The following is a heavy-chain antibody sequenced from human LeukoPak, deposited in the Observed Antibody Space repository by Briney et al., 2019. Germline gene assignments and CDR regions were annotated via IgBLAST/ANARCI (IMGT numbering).Heavy chain of an antibody. CDR2: IIPILGIA. J-gene: IGHJ4*02. CDR1: GGTFSSYT. Sequence: SVKVSCKASGGTFSSYTISWVRQAPGQGLEWMGRIIPILGIANYAQKFQGRVTITADKSTSTAYMELSSLRSEDNAADSCARAVCSSTSCPTEFDYWGEGTLVTVSS. D-gene: IGHD2-2*01. V-gene: IGHV1-69*02. CDR3: ARAVCSSTSCPTEFDY.